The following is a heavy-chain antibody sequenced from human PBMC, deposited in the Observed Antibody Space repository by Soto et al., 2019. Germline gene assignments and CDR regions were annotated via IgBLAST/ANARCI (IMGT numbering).Heavy chain of an antibody. CDR3: ASRYGRYFDY. CDR1: GGSISSYY. Sequence: QVQLQESGPGLVKPSETLSLTCTVSGGSISSYYWSWIRQPPGKGLEWIGYIYYNGSTNYNPSLKGRVTRSVDTSKTQFSLTLSSVTAADTAVYYCASRYGRYFDYWGQGTLVTVSS. V-gene: IGHV4-59*08. J-gene: IGHJ4*02. D-gene: IGHD4-17*01. CDR2: IYYNGST.